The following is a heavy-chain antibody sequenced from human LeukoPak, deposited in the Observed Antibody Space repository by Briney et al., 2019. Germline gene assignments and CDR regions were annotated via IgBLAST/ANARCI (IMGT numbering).Heavy chain of an antibody. J-gene: IGHJ4*02. CDR3: ARIHSGSYYMGFDY. Sequence: GGSLRLSCAASGFTFSNYWMSWVRQAPGKGLEWLANINQDGSEMYYVDSVKGRFTISRDNGKNSLYLQINSLRADDTAVYYCARIHSGSYYMGFDYWGQGALVTVSS. D-gene: IGHD1-26*01. V-gene: IGHV3-7*01. CDR1: GFTFSNYW. CDR2: INQDGSEM.